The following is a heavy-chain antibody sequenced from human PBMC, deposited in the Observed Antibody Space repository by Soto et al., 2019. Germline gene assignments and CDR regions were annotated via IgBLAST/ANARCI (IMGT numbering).Heavy chain of an antibody. D-gene: IGHD6-13*01. CDR1: GGSISNFY. J-gene: IGHJ3*02. CDR3: ARDMGGYSSSWDAFDI. V-gene: IGHV4-59*01. Sequence: SETLPLTWTVSGGSISNFYWSWIRQPPGKGLEWIGYIYYSGSTNYNPSLKSRVTISVDTSKNQFSLKLSSVTAADTAVYYCARDMGGYSSSWDAFDIWGQGTMVTVSS. CDR2: IYYSGST.